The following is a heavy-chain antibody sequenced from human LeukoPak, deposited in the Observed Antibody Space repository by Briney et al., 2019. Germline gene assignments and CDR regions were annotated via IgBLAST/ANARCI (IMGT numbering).Heavy chain of an antibody. CDR1: GYRSTSYW. J-gene: IGHJ4*02. CDR2: IYPGDSDT. Sequence: GESLKISCKGSGYRSTSYWIGWVRQMPGKGLEWMGFIYPGDSDTRYSPSPQGQVTMSADKSLNTAYLQWSSLKASDTAMYYCARLTSCSSTSCYFDYWGQGTLVTVSA. D-gene: IGHD2-2*01. CDR3: ARLTSCSSTSCYFDY. V-gene: IGHV5-51*01.